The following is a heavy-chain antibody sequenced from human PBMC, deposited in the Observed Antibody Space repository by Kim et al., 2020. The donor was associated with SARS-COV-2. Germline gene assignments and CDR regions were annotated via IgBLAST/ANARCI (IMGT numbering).Heavy chain of an antibody. CDR1: GFTFSSYG. Sequence: GGSLRLSCAASGFTFSSYGMHWVRQAPGKGLEWVAVISYDGSNKYYADSVKGRFTISRDNSKNTLYLQMNSLRAEDTAVYYCAKSDYGDYIYYYYGMDVWGQGTTVTVSS. J-gene: IGHJ6*02. CDR2: ISYDGSNK. CDR3: AKSDYGDYIYYYYGMDV. V-gene: IGHV3-30*18. D-gene: IGHD4-17*01.